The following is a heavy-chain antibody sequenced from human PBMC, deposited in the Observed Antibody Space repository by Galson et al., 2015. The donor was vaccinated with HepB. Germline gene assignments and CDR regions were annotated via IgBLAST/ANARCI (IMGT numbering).Heavy chain of an antibody. CDR2: INGRGSTR. CDR3: VKEGSWFGGDWFDP. J-gene: IGHJ5*02. D-gene: IGHD3-16*01. CDR1: GFIFRHHA. Sequence: SLRLSCAGSGFIFRHHAMAWIRQAPGKGLEWVSGINGRGSTRSYSDAVKGRLSISGDNSKDTVFLQMDNLRAEDTAVYYCVKEGSWFGGDWFDPWGQGALFTVS. V-gene: IGHV3-23*01.